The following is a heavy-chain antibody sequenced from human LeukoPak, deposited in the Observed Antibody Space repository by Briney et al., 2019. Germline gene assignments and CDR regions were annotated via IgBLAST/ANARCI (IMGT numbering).Heavy chain of an antibody. V-gene: IGHV4-61*01. Sequence: SETLSLSCTVSGGSVSSGTYFLNWIRQAPGKGLEWIGYIDYNGRTNYNPSLKSRVTISVGTSKNQFPLKVNSVTATDTAVYYCARGSGWLTDHWRQGTVVTVSS. CDR1: GGSVSSGTYF. CDR3: ARGSGWLTDH. CDR2: IDYNGRT. J-gene: IGHJ1*01. D-gene: IGHD6-19*01.